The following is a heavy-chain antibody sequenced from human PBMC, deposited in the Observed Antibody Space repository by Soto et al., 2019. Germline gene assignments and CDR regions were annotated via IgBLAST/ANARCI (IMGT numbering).Heavy chain of an antibody. J-gene: IGHJ6*02. Sequence: SETLSLTCAVYGGSFSGYYWSWIRQPPGKGLEWIGEINHSGSTNYNPSLKSRVTISVDTSKNQFSLKLSSVTAADTAVYYCARGPLFAARPSSSWYGWRYYGMDVWGQGTTVT. CDR1: GGSFSGYY. CDR2: INHSGST. CDR3: ARGPLFAARPSSSWYGWRYYGMDV. V-gene: IGHV4-34*01. D-gene: IGHD6-13*01.